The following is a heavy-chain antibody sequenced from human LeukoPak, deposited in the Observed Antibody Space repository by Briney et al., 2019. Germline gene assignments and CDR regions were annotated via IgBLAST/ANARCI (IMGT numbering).Heavy chain of an antibody. V-gene: IGHV4-59*01. J-gene: IGHJ6*04. Sequence: SETLSLTGTVSGGSISGYYWSWIRQPPGKGLEWIGYIFYSGSTNYNPSLKSRVTISVDTSRNQFSLKLSSVTAADTAVYYCARVLRYFSNGMDVWGKGTTVTVSS. CDR3: ARVLRYFSNGMDV. D-gene: IGHD3-9*01. CDR1: GGSISGYY. CDR2: IFYSGST.